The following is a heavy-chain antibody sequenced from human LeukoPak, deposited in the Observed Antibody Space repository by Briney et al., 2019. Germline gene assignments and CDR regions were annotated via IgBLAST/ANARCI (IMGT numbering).Heavy chain of an antibody. D-gene: IGHD3-16*02. V-gene: IGHV3-30*01. CDR3: ARVGVITFGGVIVIPSYYYYYMDV. J-gene: IGHJ6*03. Sequence: DSVKGRFTISRDNSKNTLYLKMNSLRAEDTAVYYCARVGVITFGGVIVIPSYYYYYMDVWGKGTTVTISS.